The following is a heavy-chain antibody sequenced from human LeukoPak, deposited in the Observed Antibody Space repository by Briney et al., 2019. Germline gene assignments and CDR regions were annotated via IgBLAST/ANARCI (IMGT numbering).Heavy chain of an antibody. V-gene: IGHV4-59*08. CDR3: ARLAAWTMATGAFDI. D-gene: IGHD5-24*01. CDR1: GGSISSYY. J-gene: IGHJ3*02. Sequence: SETLSLTCTVSGGSISSYYWSWIRRPPGKGLEWIGYIYYSGSTNYNPSLKSRVTISVDTSKNQFSLKLSSVTAADTAVYYCARLAAWTMATGAFDIWGQGTMVTVSS. CDR2: IYYSGST.